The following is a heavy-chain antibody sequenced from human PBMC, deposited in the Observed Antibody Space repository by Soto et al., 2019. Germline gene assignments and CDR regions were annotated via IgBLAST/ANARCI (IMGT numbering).Heavy chain of an antibody. CDR3: ARDTESNRYND. J-gene: IGHJ1*01. CDR1: GYTFSTSG. CDR2: IRPDNGNR. D-gene: IGHD1-20*01. Sequence: ASVKFYCKTSGYTFSTSGISWVRQAPGQGLEWVGWIRPDNGNRKSAQRLQGRVTLTTDTSASTAYMELRSLTSDDTAMYYCARDTESNRYNDWGQGTLVTVSS. V-gene: IGHV1-18*01.